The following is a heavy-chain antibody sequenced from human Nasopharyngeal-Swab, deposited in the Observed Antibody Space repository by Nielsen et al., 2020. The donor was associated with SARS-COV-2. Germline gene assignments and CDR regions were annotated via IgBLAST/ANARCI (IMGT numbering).Heavy chain of an antibody. CDR3: ASTAMVNSGYYGMDV. J-gene: IGHJ6*02. CDR2: ISGSGGST. V-gene: IGHV3-23*01. Sequence: GESLKISCAASGFTFSSYAMSWVRQAPGKGLEWVSAISGSGGSTYYADSVKGRFTIPRDNSKNTLYLQMNSLRAEDTAVYYCASTAMVNSGYYGMDVWGQGTTVTVSS. CDR1: GFTFSSYA. D-gene: IGHD5-18*01.